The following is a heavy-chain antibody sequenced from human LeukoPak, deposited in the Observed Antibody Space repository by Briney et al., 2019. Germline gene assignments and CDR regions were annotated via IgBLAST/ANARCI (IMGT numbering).Heavy chain of an antibody. CDR1: GFTFSSYA. J-gene: IGHJ4*02. V-gene: IGHV3-23*01. CDR2: ISGSGGST. CDR3: AKSKGIAVAGTYYFDY. Sequence: GGSPRLSCAAPGFTFSSYAMSWVRQAPGKGLEWVSAISGSGGSTYYADSVKGRFTISRDNSKNTLYLQMNSLRAEDTAVYYCAKSKGIAVAGTYYFDYWGQGTLVTVSS. D-gene: IGHD6-19*01.